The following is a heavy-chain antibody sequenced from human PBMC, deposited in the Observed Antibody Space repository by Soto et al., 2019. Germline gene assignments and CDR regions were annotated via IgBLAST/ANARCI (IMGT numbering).Heavy chain of an antibody. CDR1: GYTLTELS. CDR3: AIGLYYYGSGSYYKSTGSWFDP. Sequence: QVQLVQSGAEVKKPGASVKVSCKVSGYTLTELSMHWVRQAPGKGLEWMGGFDPEDGETIYAQKFQGRVTMTEDTSTDTAYMELSSLRSEDTAVYYCAIGLYYYGSGSYYKSTGSWFDPWGQGTLVTVSS. D-gene: IGHD3-10*01. V-gene: IGHV1-24*01. CDR2: FDPEDGET. J-gene: IGHJ5*02.